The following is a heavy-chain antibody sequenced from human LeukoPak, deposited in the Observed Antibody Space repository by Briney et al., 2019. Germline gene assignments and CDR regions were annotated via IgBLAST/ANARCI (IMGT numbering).Heavy chain of an antibody. J-gene: IGHJ6*02. CDR2: ISYDGSNK. CDR3: ARETGIHYYYGMDV. Sequence: GGSLRLSCAASGFTFSSYAMHWVRQAPGEGLEWVAVISYDGSNKYYADSVKGRFTISRDNSKNTLYLQMNSLRAEDTAVYYCARETGIHYYYGMDVWGQGTTVTVSS. D-gene: IGHD1-14*01. CDR1: GFTFSSYA. V-gene: IGHV3-30*04.